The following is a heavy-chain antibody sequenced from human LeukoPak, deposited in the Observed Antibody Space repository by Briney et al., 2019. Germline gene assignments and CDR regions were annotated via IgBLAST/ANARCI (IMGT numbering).Heavy chain of an antibody. V-gene: IGHV4-59*01. Sequence: PSETLSHTCTVSGGSISSYYWSWIRQPPGKGLEWIGYIFYSGSTNYNPSLKSRVTISVDTSKNQFSLKLSSVTAADTAVYYCVRDQNRAFDIWGQGTMVTVSS. CDR3: VRDQNRAFDI. J-gene: IGHJ3*02. CDR1: GGSISSYY. CDR2: IFYSGST.